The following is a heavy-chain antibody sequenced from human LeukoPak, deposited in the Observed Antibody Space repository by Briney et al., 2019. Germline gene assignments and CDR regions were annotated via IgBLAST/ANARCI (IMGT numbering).Heavy chain of an antibody. Sequence: GGSLRLSCAASGFSFNSYSMNWVRQAPGKGLEWVASLSSSGNYIYHADSVRDRFTISRDNAKNSLYLQMNSLRAEDTAVYYCTRPISFFGGLRQGYDSWGQGTLVTVAS. CDR3: TRPISFFGGLRQGYDS. J-gene: IGHJ4*02. CDR2: LSSSGNYI. D-gene: IGHD3-10*01. CDR1: GFSFNSYS. V-gene: IGHV3-21*01.